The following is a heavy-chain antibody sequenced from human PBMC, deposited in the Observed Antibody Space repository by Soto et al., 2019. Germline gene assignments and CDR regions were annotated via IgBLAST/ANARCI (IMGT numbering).Heavy chain of an antibody. CDR2: IKQDGSDK. V-gene: IGHV3-7*01. J-gene: IGHJ4*02. CDR3: AREVESQPYYYDSSGYYYDY. Sequence: GGSLRLSCAVSGFTFSSYWMSWVRQAPGKGLEWVANIKQDGSDKNYVDSVKGRFTISRGNAKNSLYLQMNSLRAEDTAVYYCAREVESQPYYYDSSGYYYDYWGQGTLVTVS. CDR1: GFTFSSYW. D-gene: IGHD3-22*01.